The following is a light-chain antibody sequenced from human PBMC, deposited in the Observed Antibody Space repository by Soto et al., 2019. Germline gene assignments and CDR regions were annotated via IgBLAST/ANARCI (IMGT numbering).Light chain of an antibody. Sequence: DIVMTQSPLSLPVTPGEAASISCRSSQSLLHFNGYNYLDWYLQKPGQSPQVLIYLGSNRASGVPDRFSGSGSGTDFTLKISRVEAEDVGVYYCMQALQTPITFGQGTRLEIK. CDR3: MQALQTPIT. CDR2: LGS. CDR1: QSLLHFNGYNY. J-gene: IGKJ5*01. V-gene: IGKV2-28*01.